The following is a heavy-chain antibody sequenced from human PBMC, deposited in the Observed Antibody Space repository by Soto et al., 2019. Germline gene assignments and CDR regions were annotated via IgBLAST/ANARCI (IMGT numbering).Heavy chain of an antibody. Sequence: EVQLLVSGGGLVQPGGSLRLTCAVYGFTLSSYAMSWVRQAPGKGLEWVSGISGSDDSTRYADSAKGRFTISRDNSKNTLYLQMNSLRVEDTAVYYCAKGKPGVILAVPLDCWGQGSLVTVSS. CDR1: GFTLSSYA. CDR2: ISGSDDST. D-gene: IGHD3-3*02. CDR3: AKGKPGVILAVPLDC. V-gene: IGHV3-23*01. J-gene: IGHJ4*02.